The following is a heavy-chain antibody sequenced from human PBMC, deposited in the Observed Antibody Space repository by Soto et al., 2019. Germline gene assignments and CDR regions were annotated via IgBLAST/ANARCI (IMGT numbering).Heavy chain of an antibody. CDR2: ISSSSTI. J-gene: IGHJ4*02. CDR3: ARDTREVDY. V-gene: IGHV3-48*02. D-gene: IGHD1-26*01. CDR1: GFTFSSYS. Sequence: GGSLRLSCAASGFTFSSYSMNWVRQAPGKGLEWVSYISSSSTIYYADSVKGRFTISRDNAKNSLYLQMNSLRDEDTAVYYCARDTREVDYWGQGTLVTVSS.